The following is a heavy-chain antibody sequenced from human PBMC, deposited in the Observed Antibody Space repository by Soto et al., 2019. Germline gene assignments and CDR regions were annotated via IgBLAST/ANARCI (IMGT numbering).Heavy chain of an antibody. CDR3: ARTLPYGYYYMDV. J-gene: IGHJ6*03. D-gene: IGHD4-17*01. V-gene: IGHV4-34*01. Sequence: SETLSLTCAVYSGSFSGYYWSWIRQPPGKGLEWIGEINHSGSTNYNPSLKSRVTISVDTSKNQFSLKLSSVTAADTAVYYCARTLPYGYYYMDVWGKGTTVTVSS. CDR1: SGSFSGYY. CDR2: INHSGST.